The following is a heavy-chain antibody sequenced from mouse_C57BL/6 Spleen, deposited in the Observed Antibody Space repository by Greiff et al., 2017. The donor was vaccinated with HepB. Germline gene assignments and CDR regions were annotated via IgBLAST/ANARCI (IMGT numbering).Heavy chain of an antibody. CDR2: IYPGSGNT. CDR3: ARQGRNYFDY. V-gene: IGHV1-76*01. Sequence: VKLMESGAELVRPGASVKLSCKASGYTFTDYYINWVKQRPGQGLEWIARIYPGSGNTYYNEKFKGKATLTAEISSSTAYMQLSSLTSEDSAVYFCARQGRNYFDYWGQGTTLTVSS. J-gene: IGHJ2*01. CDR1: GYTFTDYY.